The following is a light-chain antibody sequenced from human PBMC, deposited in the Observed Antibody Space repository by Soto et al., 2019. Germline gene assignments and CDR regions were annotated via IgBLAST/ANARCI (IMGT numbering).Light chain of an antibody. Sequence: QLVLTQPASVSGSPGQSITISCTGDSSDVGGYIYVSWYQQHPGKAPKLMIYEVSNRPSGVSDRFSGSKSGNTASLTISGLQAEDEADYYCSSYTSSNTLVFGGGTQLTVL. CDR2: EVS. CDR1: SSDVGGYIY. J-gene: IGLJ2*01. V-gene: IGLV2-14*01. CDR3: SSYTSSNTLV.